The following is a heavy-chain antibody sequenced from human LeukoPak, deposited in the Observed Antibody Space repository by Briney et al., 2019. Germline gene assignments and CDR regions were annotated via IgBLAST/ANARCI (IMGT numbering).Heavy chain of an antibody. CDR3: ARPPRGGTSKFDY. CDR1: GYSFSTHW. Sequence: GESLKISCKGFGYSFSTHWIAWVRQMPGKGLEWMGIIYPGDSDTRYSPSFQGRVTISVDKSISTAYLQWSSLKASDTAMYYCARPPRGGTSKFDYWGQGTLISVSS. J-gene: IGHJ4*02. V-gene: IGHV5-51*01. D-gene: IGHD1-7*01. CDR2: IYPGDSDT.